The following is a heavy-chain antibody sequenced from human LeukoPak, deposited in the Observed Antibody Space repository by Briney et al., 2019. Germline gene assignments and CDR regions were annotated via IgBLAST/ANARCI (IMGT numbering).Heavy chain of an antibody. V-gene: IGHV3-23*01. CDR3: AKDLMCVAVGTLESYYYYYFGRDV. CDR2: ISGSGSNT. CDR1: GFTFSSYA. Sequence: PGGSLRLSCAASGFTFSSYAMSWVRQAPGKGLEWVSSISGSGSNTYYADSVKGRFTISRDNSKNSLYLQMNSLRAEDTAVYYCAKDLMCVAVGTLESYYYYYFGRDVWGQGTTVTVSS. D-gene: IGHD6-13*01. J-gene: IGHJ6*02.